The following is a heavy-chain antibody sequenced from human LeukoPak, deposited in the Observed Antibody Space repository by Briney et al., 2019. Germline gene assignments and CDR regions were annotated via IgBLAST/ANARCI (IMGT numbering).Heavy chain of an antibody. J-gene: IGHJ4*02. Sequence: GGSLRLSCAASGFTFSDYYMSRIRQAPGKGLEWVSYISSSGSTIYYADSVKGRFTISRDNAKNSLYLQMNSLRAEDTAVYYCARDMEEQQTFDYWGQGTLVTVSS. D-gene: IGHD6-13*01. V-gene: IGHV3-11*04. CDR1: GFTFSDYY. CDR3: ARDMEEQQTFDY. CDR2: ISSSGSTI.